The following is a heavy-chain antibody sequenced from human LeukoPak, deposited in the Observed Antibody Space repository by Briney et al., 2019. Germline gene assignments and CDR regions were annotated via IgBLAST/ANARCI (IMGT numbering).Heavy chain of an antibody. V-gene: IGHV1-69*05. CDR2: IIPIFGTA. CDR3: ARDSLGYDFWSGYERFDYYYYYMDV. J-gene: IGHJ6*03. Sequence: SVKVSCKASGGTFSSYAISWVRQAPGQGLEWMGGIIPIFGTANYAQKFQGRVTITTDESTSTAYMELGSLRSEDTAVYYCARDSLGYDFWSGYERFDYYYYYMDVWGKGTTVTVSS. CDR1: GGTFSSYA. D-gene: IGHD3-3*01.